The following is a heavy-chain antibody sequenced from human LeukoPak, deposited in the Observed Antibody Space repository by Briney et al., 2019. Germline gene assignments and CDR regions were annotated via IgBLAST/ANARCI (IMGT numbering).Heavy chain of an antibody. J-gene: IGHJ4*02. D-gene: IGHD5-18*01. Sequence: GGSLRLSCAASGFTFSSYAMHWVRQAPVKGLEYVSAISSNGGSTYYANSVKGRFTISRDNSKNTLYLQMGSLRAEDMAVYYCARDDRAAMVTFDYWGQGTLVTVSS. CDR1: GFTFSSYA. CDR3: ARDDRAAMVTFDY. V-gene: IGHV3-64*01. CDR2: ISSNGGST.